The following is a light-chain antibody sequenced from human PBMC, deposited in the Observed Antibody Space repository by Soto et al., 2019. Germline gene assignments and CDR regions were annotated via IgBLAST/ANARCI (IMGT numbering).Light chain of an antibody. J-gene: IGKJ1*01. V-gene: IGKV3-11*01. CDR1: QSVSSY. CDR2: DAS. CDR3: QQRSNWPGT. Sequence: EIVLTQSPATLSLSPGERATLSCRASQSVSSYLACYQQKPGQAPRLLIYDASNRATGIPDRFSGSGSGTDFTLTISSLEPEDFAVYYCQQRSNWPGTFGQGTKVEIK.